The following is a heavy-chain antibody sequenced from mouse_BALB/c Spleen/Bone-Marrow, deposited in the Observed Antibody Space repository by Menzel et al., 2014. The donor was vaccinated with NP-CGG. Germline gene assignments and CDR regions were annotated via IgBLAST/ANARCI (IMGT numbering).Heavy chain of an antibody. CDR3: ATYDGYYFDY. CDR1: GDSITSGY. V-gene: IGHV3-8*02. CDR2: ISYSGST. D-gene: IGHD1-2*01. Sequence: DVKLVESGPSLVKPSQTLSLTCSVSGDSITSGYWNWIRKFPGNKLEYMGYISYSGSTYYNPSLKSRISITRDTSKNHSYLQLNCVTAEDSATDYGATYDGYYFDYWGQGTTLTVSS. J-gene: IGHJ2*01.